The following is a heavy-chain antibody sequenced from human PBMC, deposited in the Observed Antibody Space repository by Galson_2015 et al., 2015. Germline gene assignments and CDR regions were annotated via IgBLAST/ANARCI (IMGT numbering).Heavy chain of an antibody. CDR1: GFRFTNYW. V-gene: IGHV5-51*01. J-gene: IGHJ4*02. CDR3: ARRDGSAWYYFDY. CDR2: IYPGDSDT. D-gene: IGHD6-19*01. Sequence: QSGAEVKKPGESLKISCTGSGFRFTNYWIGWVRQMPGKGLEWMGSIYPGDSDTRYSPSFQGQVTISADKSINTAYLQLSSLKASDTAMYYCARRDGSAWYYFDYWGQGTLVTVSS.